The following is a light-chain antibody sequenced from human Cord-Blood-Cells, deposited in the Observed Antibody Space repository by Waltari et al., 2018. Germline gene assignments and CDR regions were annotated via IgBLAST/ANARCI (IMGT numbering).Light chain of an antibody. Sequence: DIQMTPSPATLSTSVGDRVTITYRASQRISSWLAWYQQKPGKAPKLLIYKASSLESWVPSRFSGSGSGTEFTLTISSLQPDDFATYYCQQYNSYWTFGQGTKVEIK. V-gene: IGKV1-5*03. CDR3: QQYNSYWT. J-gene: IGKJ1*01. CDR1: QRISSW. CDR2: KAS.